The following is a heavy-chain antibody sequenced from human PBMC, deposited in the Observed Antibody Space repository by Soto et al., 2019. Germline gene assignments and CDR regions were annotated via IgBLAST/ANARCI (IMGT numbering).Heavy chain of an antibody. J-gene: IGHJ4*02. V-gene: IGHV1-69*01. Sequence: QVHLVQSGAEVKKSGSSVRVSCTASGGTFSNDAISWVRQAPGQGLEWLGRIIPFFGTPDYSPSFRGRFTITADESTGTAYMDRRSLRSDDTAVYYCAREVVTVTTLGYFDYWGQGTLVTVSS. D-gene: IGHD2-21*02. CDR3: AREVVTVTTLGYFDY. CDR1: GGTFSNDA. CDR2: IIPFFGTP.